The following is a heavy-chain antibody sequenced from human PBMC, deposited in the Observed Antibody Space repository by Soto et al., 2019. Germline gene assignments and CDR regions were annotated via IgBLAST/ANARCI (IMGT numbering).Heavy chain of an antibody. CDR3: ARAGPPSYQFRYGWSAP. Sequence: ASVKVSCKASSHTLTTYGISWVRQAPGQGLEWMGWISVYNGNINYAQKFQGRVTMTTDTSTNIPYMELRSLRSDDTAVYYCARAGPPSYQFRYGWSAPWGQGTPVTVS. CDR1: SHTLTTYG. J-gene: IGHJ5*02. D-gene: IGHD3-9*01. V-gene: IGHV1-18*04. CDR2: ISVYNGNI.